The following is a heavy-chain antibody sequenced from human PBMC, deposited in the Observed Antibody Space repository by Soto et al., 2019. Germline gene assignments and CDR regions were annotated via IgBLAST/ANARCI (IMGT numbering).Heavy chain of an antibody. CDR2: IIPIFGTA. J-gene: IGHJ4*02. Sequence: SSVKVSCKASGGTFSGYAISWVRQAPGQGLEWMGGIIPIFGTANYAQKFQGRVTSTAAESTSTAYMELSSLRSEDTAVYYCAASSLGYCSGGSCSHLDYWGQGTLVTVSS. CDR1: GGTFSGYA. CDR3: AASSLGYCSGGSCSHLDY. V-gene: IGHV1-69*13. D-gene: IGHD2-15*01.